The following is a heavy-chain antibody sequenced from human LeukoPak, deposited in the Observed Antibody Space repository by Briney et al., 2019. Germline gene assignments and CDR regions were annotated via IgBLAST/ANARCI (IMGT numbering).Heavy chain of an antibody. CDR1: GESIKSTSNY. CDR3: VRRVAGTFYFDK. CDR2: IYYSTNT. J-gene: IGHJ4*02. Sequence: PSETLSLTCSVSGESIKSTSNYWAWVRQPPGKGLEWIGHIYYSTNTYYNSSLKSRVTISDDTSKNQVSLSLRSVTAADTALYLCVRRVAGTFYFDKWGEGSLVSASS. V-gene: IGHV4-39*01. D-gene: IGHD6-19*01.